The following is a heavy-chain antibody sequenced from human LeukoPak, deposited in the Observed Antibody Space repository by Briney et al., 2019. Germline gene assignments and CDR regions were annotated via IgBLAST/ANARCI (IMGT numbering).Heavy chain of an antibody. J-gene: IGHJ4*02. D-gene: IGHD4-17*01. CDR3: ARADPDYGDWGVHC. CDR1: GGTFSSSA. CDR2: IIPIFGSP. Sequence: SVKVSCKASGGTFSSSAISWVRQAPGQGLEWMGGIIPIFGSPNYAQKFQGRVTFTTDESTSTAYMELSSLRSEDTAVYYCARADPDYGDWGVHCWGQGSLVTVSS. V-gene: IGHV1-69*05.